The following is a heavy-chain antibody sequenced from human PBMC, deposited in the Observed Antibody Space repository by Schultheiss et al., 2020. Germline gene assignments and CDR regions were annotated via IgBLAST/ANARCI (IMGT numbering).Heavy chain of an antibody. CDR2: INHSGST. J-gene: IGHJ6*02. D-gene: IGHD2-15*01. V-gene: IGHV4-34*01. CDR3: ARGPQDIVVVVAASTGYFYGMDV. CDR1: GGSFSGYY. Sequence: SETLSLTCAVYGGSFSGYYWSWIRQPPGKGLEWIGEINHSGSTNYNPSLKSRVTISVDTSKNQFSLKLSSVTAADTAVYYCARGPQDIVVVVAASTGYFYGMDVWCLVIKVTVSS.